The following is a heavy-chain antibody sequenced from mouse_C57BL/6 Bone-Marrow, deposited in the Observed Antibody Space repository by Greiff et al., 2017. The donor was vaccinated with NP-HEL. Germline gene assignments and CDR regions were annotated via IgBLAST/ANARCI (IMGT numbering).Heavy chain of an antibody. J-gene: IGHJ2*01. CDR2: IYPGDGDT. CDR1: GYAFSSSW. Sequence: VKLMESGPELVKPGASVKISCKASGYAFSSSWMNWVKQRPGKGLEWIGRIYPGDGDTNYNGKFKGKATLTADKSSSTAYMQLSSLTSEDSAVYFCARATYASRDWGQGTTLTVSS. CDR3: ARATYASRD. V-gene: IGHV1-82*01. D-gene: IGHD1-1*01.